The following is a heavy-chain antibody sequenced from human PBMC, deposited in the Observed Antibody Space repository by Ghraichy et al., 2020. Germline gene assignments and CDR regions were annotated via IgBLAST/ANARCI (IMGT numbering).Heavy chain of an antibody. J-gene: IGHJ5*02. Sequence: GSLRLSCAVYGGSFSGYYWSWIRQPPGKGLEWIGEINHSGSTNYNPSLKSRVTISVDTSKNQFSLKLSSVTAADTAVYYCAREANWGPRWFDPWGQGTLVTVSS. CDR2: INHSGST. D-gene: IGHD7-27*01. V-gene: IGHV4-34*01. CDR3: AREANWGPRWFDP. CDR1: GGSFSGYY.